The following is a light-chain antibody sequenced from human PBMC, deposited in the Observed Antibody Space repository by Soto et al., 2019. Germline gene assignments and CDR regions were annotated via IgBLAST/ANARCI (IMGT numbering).Light chain of an antibody. CDR3: QQYNSYSPT. CDR2: KAS. CDR1: QSISSW. J-gene: IGKJ1*01. Sequence: DIQMTQSTSTLSASVGDRVGITCRASQSISSWLAWYQQKPGKAPKLLIYKASSLESGVPSRFSGSGSGTEFTLTISSLQPDDFATYYCQQYNSYSPTFGQGTKVDIK. V-gene: IGKV1-5*03.